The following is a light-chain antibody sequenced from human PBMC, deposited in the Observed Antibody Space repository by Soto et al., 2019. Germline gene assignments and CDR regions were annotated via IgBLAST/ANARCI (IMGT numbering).Light chain of an antibody. CDR2: AAS. Sequence: VIWMTQSPSLLSASTGDRVTISCRMSQCISSYLAWYQQKPGKAHELLIYAASTLQSGVPSRFSGSGSGTVFTLTIIFLQSEDFATYYCQQYYSFPITFGQGTRLEIK. CDR1: QCISSY. CDR3: QQYYSFPIT. V-gene: IGKV1D-8*01. J-gene: IGKJ5*01.